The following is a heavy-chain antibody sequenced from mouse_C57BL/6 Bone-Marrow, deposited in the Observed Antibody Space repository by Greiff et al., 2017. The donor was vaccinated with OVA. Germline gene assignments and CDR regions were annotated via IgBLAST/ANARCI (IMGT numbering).Heavy chain of an antibody. CDR3: ARSQATAWFAY. Sequence: EVKLQESGGGLVQPGGSLSLSCAASGFTFTDYYMSWVRQPPGKALEWLGFIRNKANGYTTEYSASVKGRFTISRDNSQSILYLQMNALRAEDSATYYCARSQATAWFAYWGQGTLVTVSA. D-gene: IGHD3-2*02. J-gene: IGHJ3*01. CDR1: GFTFTDYY. V-gene: IGHV7-3*01. CDR2: IRNKANGYTT.